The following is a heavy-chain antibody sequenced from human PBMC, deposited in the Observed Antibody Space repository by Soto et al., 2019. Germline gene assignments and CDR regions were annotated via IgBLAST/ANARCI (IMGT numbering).Heavy chain of an antibody. J-gene: IGHJ5*02. CDR1: GGSFSSFT. V-gene: IGHV1-69*01. CDR3: ARDRPRLAMTDFIPSGRLDP. D-gene: IGHD2-21*01. Sequence: QVQLVQSGAEVNKPGSSVKVSCKASGGSFSSFTISWVRQAPGQGLEWMGGIIPLFGSTNYAQKFQGRVTITADESTSTAYMELNNLRSEDTAVYYCARDRPRLAMTDFIPSGRLDPWGQGTLVTVSS. CDR2: IIPLFGST.